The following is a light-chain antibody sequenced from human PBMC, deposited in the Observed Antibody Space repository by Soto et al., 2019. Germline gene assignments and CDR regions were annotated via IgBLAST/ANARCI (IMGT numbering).Light chain of an antibody. CDR1: QDINKW. J-gene: IGKJ1*01. Sequence: DIQMTQSPSSVSASVGGRVTITYRASQDINKWLAWYQQKPGLAPNLVIYTASRLHGGGPSRFGGSASGTEFTLTISGLQPGDSATYYCQQYNSYSPTFGQGTKGDIK. CDR3: QQYNSYSPT. CDR2: TAS. V-gene: IGKV1D-16*01.